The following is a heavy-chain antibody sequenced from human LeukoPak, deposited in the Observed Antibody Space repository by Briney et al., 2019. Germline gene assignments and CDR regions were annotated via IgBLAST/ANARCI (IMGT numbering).Heavy chain of an antibody. D-gene: IGHD3-3*01. V-gene: IGHV1-46*01. CDR2: INPSGGST. CDR1: GYTFTSYY. J-gene: IGHJ6*03. Sequence: ASVKVSCKASGYTFTSYYMHWVRQAPGQGLEWMGIINPSGGSTSYAQKFQGRVTMTRDTSTSTVYMELSSLRSEDTAVYYCARGGPYDFWSGYYTRPNYVDYYYMDVWGKGTTVTVSS. CDR3: ARGGPYDFWSGYYTRPNYVDYYYMDV.